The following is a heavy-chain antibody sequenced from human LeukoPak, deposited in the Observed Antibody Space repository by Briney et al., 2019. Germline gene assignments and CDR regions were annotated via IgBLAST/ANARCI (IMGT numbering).Heavy chain of an antibody. D-gene: IGHD3-10*01. J-gene: IGHJ4*02. V-gene: IGHV4-34*01. CDR3: ASSYGSGSPTRY. CDR2: INHSGST. CDR1: GGSFSGYY. Sequence: SETLSLTCAVYGGSFSGYYWSWIRQPPGKGLGWIGEINHSGSTNYNPSLKSRVTISVDTSKNQFSLKLSSVTAADTAVYYCASSYGSGSPTRYWGQGTLVTVSS.